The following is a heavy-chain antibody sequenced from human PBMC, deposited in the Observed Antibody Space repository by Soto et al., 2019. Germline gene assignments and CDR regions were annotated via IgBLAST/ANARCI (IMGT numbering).Heavy chain of an antibody. CDR1: GGSFTSNNW. Sequence: SETLSLTCAVSGGSFTSNNWWTWVRQPPGQGLEWIGEIYRTGSTNYNPSLKSRVTISLDKSENQFSLKVTALTAAETGGYYCASRDPGTSVDYWGQGTLVTVSS. CDR3: ASRDPGTSVDY. CDR2: IYRTGST. D-gene: IGHD1-7*01. V-gene: IGHV4-4*02. J-gene: IGHJ4*02.